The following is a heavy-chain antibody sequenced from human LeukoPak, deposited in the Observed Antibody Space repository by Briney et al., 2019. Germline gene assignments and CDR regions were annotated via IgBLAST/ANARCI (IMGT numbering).Heavy chain of an antibody. Sequence: GGSLRLSCAASGFTFGSFALSWVRQAPGKGLDWVSAFSGSGGSTYYADSVKGRFTISRDNSKNTLYLQMNSLRAEDTAVYYCAKVGPLYDSSGYYFGYWGQGTLVTVSS. D-gene: IGHD3-22*01. CDR1: GFTFGSFA. CDR3: AKVGPLYDSSGYYFGY. CDR2: FSGSGGST. J-gene: IGHJ4*02. V-gene: IGHV3-23*01.